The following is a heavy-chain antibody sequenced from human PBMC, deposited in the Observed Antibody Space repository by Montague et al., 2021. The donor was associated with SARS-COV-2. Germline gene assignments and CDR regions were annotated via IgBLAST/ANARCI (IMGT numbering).Heavy chain of an antibody. CDR2: LSASGGIT. CDR3: AKGTDTGNSYFALDV. J-gene: IGHJ6*02. Sequence: SLRLSCAASGFSFNRYAMSWVRQAPGKGPEWVSALSASGGITNYADSVKGRFTISRDNLKNTPFLQMNSLTDGDSAIYYCAKGTDTGNSYFALDVWGQGTTVSVSS. CDR1: GFSFNRYA. V-gene: IGHV3-23*01. D-gene: IGHD1-1*01.